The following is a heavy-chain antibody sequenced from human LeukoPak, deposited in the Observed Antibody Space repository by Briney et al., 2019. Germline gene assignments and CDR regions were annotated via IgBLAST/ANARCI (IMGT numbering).Heavy chain of an antibody. D-gene: IGHD3-22*01. V-gene: IGHV1-18*01. J-gene: IGHJ4*02. CDR2: ISAYNGNT. CDR1: GYTFTSYG. Sequence: ASVKVSCKASGYTFTSYGIIWVRQAPGQGLEWMGWISAYNGNTNYAQKLQGRVTMTTDTSTSTAYMELRSLRSDDTAVYYCARDSYYYDSSGYLDYWGQGTLVTVSS. CDR3: ARDSYYYDSSGYLDY.